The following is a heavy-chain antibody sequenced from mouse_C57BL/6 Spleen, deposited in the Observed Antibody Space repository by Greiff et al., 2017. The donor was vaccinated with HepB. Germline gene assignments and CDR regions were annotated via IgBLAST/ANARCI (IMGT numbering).Heavy chain of an antibody. V-gene: IGHV6-6*01. D-gene: IGHD1-1*01. CDR1: GFTFSDAW. CDR3: TRSYLFLYAMDY. J-gene: IGHJ4*01. CDR2: IRNKANNHAT. Sequence: EVQVVESGGGLVQPGGSMKLSCAASGFTFSDAWMDWVRQSPEKGLEWVAEIRNKANNHATYYAESVKGRFTISRDDSKSSVYLQMNSLRAEDTGIYYCTRSYLFLYAMDYWGQGTSVTVSS.